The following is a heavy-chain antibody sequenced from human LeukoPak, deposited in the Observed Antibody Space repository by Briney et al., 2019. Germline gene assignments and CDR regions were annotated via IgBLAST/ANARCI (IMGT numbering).Heavy chain of an antibody. V-gene: IGHV4-39*01. Sequence: SETLSLTCTVSGGSISSSSYYWGWIRQPPGKGLEWIGSIYYSGSTYYNPSLKSRVTISVDTSKNQFSLKLSSVTAADTAVYYCARPGGFISNWFDPWGQGTLVTVSS. J-gene: IGHJ5*02. CDR1: GGSISSSSYY. CDR2: IYYSGST. CDR3: ARPGGFISNWFDP. D-gene: IGHD3-10*01.